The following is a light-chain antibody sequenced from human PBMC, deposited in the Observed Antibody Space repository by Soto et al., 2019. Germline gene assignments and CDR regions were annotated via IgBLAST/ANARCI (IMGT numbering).Light chain of an antibody. CDR1: QSVSSN. Sequence: EIVMTHSPATLSVSPWEGATLSCRASQSVSSNLAWYQQKPGQAPRRLIYGASTRATGIPARFSGSGSGTEFTITISSLQSEDFAVYYCQQYNNWPPKFTFGTGTKVDIK. CDR2: GAS. V-gene: IGKV3-15*01. J-gene: IGKJ3*01. CDR3: QQYNNWPPKFT.